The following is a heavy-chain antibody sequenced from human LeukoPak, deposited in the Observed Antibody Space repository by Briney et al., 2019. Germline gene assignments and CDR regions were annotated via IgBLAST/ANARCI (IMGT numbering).Heavy chain of an antibody. CDR2: INHSGST. D-gene: IGHD5-18*01. V-gene: IGHV4-34*01. J-gene: IGHJ4*02. CDR3: AIHIASYSYGLRNPAQREYFDY. CDR1: GGSFSGYY. Sequence: SETLSLTCAVYGGSFSGYYWSWIRQPPGKGLEWIGEINHSGSTNYNPSLKSRVTISVDTSKNQFSLKLSSVTAADTAVYYCAIHIASYSYGLRNPAQREYFDYWGQGTLVTVSS.